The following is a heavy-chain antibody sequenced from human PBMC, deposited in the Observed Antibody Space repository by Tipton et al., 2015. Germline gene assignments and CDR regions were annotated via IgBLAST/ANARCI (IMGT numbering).Heavy chain of an antibody. CDR2: FYYTGDT. J-gene: IGHJ4*02. V-gene: IGHV4-61*01. CDR3: ATAYYFDSRAAYYFDN. CDR1: GGSVSSRNYY. Sequence: TLSLTCTVSGGSVSSRNYYWSLIRQPPGKGLELIGYFYYTGDTKYNPSLKSRDTISVDTSKNQFSLNLSSVTAADTAVYYCATAYYFDSRAAYYFDNWGQGTLVTVSS. D-gene: IGHD3-22*01.